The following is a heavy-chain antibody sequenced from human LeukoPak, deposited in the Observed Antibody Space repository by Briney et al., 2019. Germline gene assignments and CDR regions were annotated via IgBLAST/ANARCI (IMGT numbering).Heavy chain of an antibody. V-gene: IGHV4-38-2*02. CDR1: GYSITSGYY. CDR3: AKGTSSGWHYFDY. D-gene: IGHD6-19*01. CDR2: IYHSGDT. Sequence: SETLSLTCIVSGYSITSGYYWGWIRQPPGKGLEWIGSIYHSGDTYYNPSPKSRVTISVDTSKNQFSLKLDSVTAADTAVYYCAKGTSSGWHYFDYWGQGTLVTVSS. J-gene: IGHJ4*02.